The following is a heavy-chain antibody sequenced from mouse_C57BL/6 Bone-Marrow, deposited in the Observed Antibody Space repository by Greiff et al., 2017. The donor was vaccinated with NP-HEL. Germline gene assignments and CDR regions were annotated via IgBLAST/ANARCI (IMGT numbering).Heavy chain of an antibody. V-gene: IGHV1-76*01. CDR3: ARSITTEAY. CDR1: GYTFTDYY. CDR2: IYPGSGNT. D-gene: IGHD1-2*01. J-gene: IGHJ3*01. Sequence: VQLQQSGAELVRPGASVKLSCKASGYTFTDYYINWVKQRPGQGLEWIARIYPGSGNTSYNEKFKGKATLTAEKSSSTAYMQLSSLTSEDSAVYFCARSITTEAYWGQGTLVTVSA.